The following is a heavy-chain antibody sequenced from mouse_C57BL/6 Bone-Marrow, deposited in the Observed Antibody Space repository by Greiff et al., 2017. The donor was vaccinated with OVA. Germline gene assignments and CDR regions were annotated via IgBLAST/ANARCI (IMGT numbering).Heavy chain of an antibody. J-gene: IGHJ2*01. V-gene: IGHV1-64*01. Sequence: QVQLQQPGAELVKPGASVKLSCKASGYTFTSYWMHWVKQRPGQGLEWIGMIHPNSGSTNYNEKFKSKATLTVDKSSSTAYMQLSSLTSEDSAVYYCARWMGRSSPFDYWGQGTTLTVSS. CDR3: ARWMGRSSPFDY. CDR1: GYTFTSYW. D-gene: IGHD1-1*01. CDR2: IHPNSGST.